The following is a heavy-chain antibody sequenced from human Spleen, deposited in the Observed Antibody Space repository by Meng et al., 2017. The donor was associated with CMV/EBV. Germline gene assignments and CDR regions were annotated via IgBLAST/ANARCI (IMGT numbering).Heavy chain of an antibody. V-gene: IGHV4-34*01. CDR2: INHSGST. CDR3: ARGRHAAQGRARIAVAGTVADFDL. D-gene: IGHD6-19*01. Sequence: YWSWTRQPPVKGLEWIGEINHSGSTNYNPSIKSRVTISVDTSKNQFSLKLSSVTAADTAVYYCARGRHAAQGRARIAVAGTVADFDLWGRGTLVTVSS. J-gene: IGHJ2*01. CDR1: Y.